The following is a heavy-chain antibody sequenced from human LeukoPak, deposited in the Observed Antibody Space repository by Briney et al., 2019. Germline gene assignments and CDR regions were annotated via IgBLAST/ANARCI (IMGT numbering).Heavy chain of an antibody. D-gene: IGHD3-22*01. CDR1: GFTFSSYA. CDR2: ISGSGGST. CDR3: ARWESSGYYTFDY. J-gene: IGHJ4*02. V-gene: IGHV3-23*01. Sequence: GGSLRLSCAASGFTFSSYAMSWVRQAPGKGLEWVSAISGSGGSTFYADSVKGRFTISRDNSKNTLYLQMNSLRAEDTAVYYCARWESSGYYTFDYWGQGTLVTVSS.